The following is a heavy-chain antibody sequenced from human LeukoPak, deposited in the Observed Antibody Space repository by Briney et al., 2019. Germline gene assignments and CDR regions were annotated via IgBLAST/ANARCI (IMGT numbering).Heavy chain of an antibody. Sequence: SETLSLTCTVSGGSISSGGYYWSWIRQPPGKGLEWIGYIYYSGSTYYNPSLKSRVTISVDTSKNQFSLKLSSVTAADTAVYYCAAAYYYDSSGTFEGLGYFDYWGEGTLVTVSS. J-gene: IGHJ4*02. CDR2: IYYSGST. CDR1: GGSISSGGYY. V-gene: IGHV4-31*03. CDR3: AAAYYYDSSGTFEGLGYFDY. D-gene: IGHD3-22*01.